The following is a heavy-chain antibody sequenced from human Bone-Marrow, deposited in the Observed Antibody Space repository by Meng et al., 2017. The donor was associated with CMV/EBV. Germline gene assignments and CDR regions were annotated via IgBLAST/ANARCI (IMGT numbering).Heavy chain of an antibody. CDR3: ARGEDCTTTTCFAGGWFGP. V-gene: IGHV4-38-2*02. J-gene: IGHJ5*02. Sequence: GSLRLSCTVSGSPISSGYYWGWIRQPPGKGLEWIGTVYYSGSTFYSPSLKSRVTISTDTSKNQFSLKLSSVTAADTAIYYCARGEDCTTTTCFAGGWFGPWGQGTLVTVSS. CDR1: GSPISSGYY. D-gene: IGHD2-2*01. CDR2: VYYSGST.